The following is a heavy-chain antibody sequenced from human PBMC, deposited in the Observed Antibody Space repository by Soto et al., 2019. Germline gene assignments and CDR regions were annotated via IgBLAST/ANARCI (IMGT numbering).Heavy chain of an antibody. J-gene: IGHJ3*02. D-gene: IGHD4-17*01. CDR3: ARDRAYGDYVYGAFDI. CDR2: IYSGGST. Sequence: EVQLVESGGGLVQPGGSLRLSCAASGFTVSSNYMSWVRQAPGKGLEWVSVIYSGGSTYYADSVKGRFTISRHNSKNTLYLQMNSLRAEDTAVYYCARDRAYGDYVYGAFDIWGQGTMVTVSS. V-gene: IGHV3-53*04. CDR1: GFTVSSNY.